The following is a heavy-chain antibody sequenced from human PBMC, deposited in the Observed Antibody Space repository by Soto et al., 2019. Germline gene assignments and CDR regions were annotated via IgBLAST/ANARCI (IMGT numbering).Heavy chain of an antibody. CDR3: APYCSSTSCLFGSFDP. D-gene: IGHD2-2*01. CDR1: GGSISSGGYS. J-gene: IGHJ5*02. Sequence: SETLSLTCAVSGGSISSGGYSWSWIRQPPGKGLEWIGYIYHSGSTYYNPSLKSRVTISVDRSKNQFSLKLSSVTAADTAVYYCAPYCSSTSCLFGSFDPWGQGTLVTVSS. CDR2: IYHSGST. V-gene: IGHV4-30-2*01.